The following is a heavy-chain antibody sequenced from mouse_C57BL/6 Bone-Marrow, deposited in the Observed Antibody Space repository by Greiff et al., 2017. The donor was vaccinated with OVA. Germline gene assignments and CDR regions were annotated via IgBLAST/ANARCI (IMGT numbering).Heavy chain of an antibody. Sequence: EVNVVESGGGLVKPGGSLKLSCAASGFTFSDYGMHWVRQAPEKGLEWVAYISSGSSTIYYADTVKGRFTISRDNAKNTLFLQMTSLRSEDTAMYYCARSGHYGSSYVGCAYWGQGTLVTVSA. D-gene: IGHD1-1*01. CDR2: ISSGSSTI. V-gene: IGHV5-17*01. CDR1: GFTFSDYG. J-gene: IGHJ3*01. CDR3: ARSGHYGSSYVGCAY.